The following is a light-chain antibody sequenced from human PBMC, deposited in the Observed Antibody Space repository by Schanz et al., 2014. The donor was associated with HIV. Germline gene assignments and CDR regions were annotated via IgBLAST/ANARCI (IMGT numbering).Light chain of an antibody. V-gene: IGLV2-14*03. CDR3: CSYTTTSTYV. CDR1: SSDVASYNY. CDR2: DVS. J-gene: IGLJ1*01. Sequence: QSVLTQPASVSGSPGQSISFSCTGTSSDVASYNYISWYQQHPGKAPKLMIYDVSNRPSGVSSRFSGSKSGNTASLTISGLQAEDEADYYCCSYTTTSTYVFGAGTKLTVL.